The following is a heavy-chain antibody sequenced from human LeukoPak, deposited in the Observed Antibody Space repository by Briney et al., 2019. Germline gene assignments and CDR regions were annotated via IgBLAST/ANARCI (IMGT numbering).Heavy chain of an antibody. V-gene: IGHV4-38-2*01. CDR1: GYSISSGYY. D-gene: IGHD3-3*01. J-gene: IGHJ4*02. CDR3: ARIDFWSGYFDY. Sequence: SETLSLTCAVSGYSISSGYYWGWIRQPPGKGREGMGSIYHSGSTYYNPSLKSRVTISVDTSKNPFSLKLSSVTAADTAVYYCARIDFWSGYFDYWGQGTLVTVSS. CDR2: IYHSGST.